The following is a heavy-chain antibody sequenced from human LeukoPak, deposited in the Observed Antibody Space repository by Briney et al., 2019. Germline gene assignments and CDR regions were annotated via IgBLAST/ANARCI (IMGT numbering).Heavy chain of an antibody. CDR1: GFSFGTYS. CDR3: ARDIGYSGYDFWGYFDY. D-gene: IGHD5-12*01. J-gene: IGHJ4*02. V-gene: IGHV3-21*01. Sequence: GGSLRLSCAGSGFSFGTYSMNWVRQVPGKGLEWVSSISSSSIHVDYADSVKGRFTISRDNSKNTLYLQMNSLRAEDTAVYYCARDIGYSGYDFWGYFDYWGQGTLVTVSS. CDR2: ISSSSIHV.